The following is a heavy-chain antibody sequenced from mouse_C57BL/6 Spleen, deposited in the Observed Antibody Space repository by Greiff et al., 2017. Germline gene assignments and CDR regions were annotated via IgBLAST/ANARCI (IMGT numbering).Heavy chain of an antibody. V-gene: IGHV1-55*01. D-gene: IGHD1-1*02. J-gene: IGHJ4*01. CDR3: AKGRGVGVLSYYAMDY. CDR2: IYPGSGST. CDR1: GYTFTSYW. Sequence: QVQLQQPGAELVKPGASVKMSCKASGYTFTSYWITWVKQRPGQGLEWIGDIYPGSGSTNYNEKFKSKATLTVDTSSSTAYMQLSSLTSEDSAVYYCAKGRGVGVLSYYAMDYWGQGTSVTVSS.